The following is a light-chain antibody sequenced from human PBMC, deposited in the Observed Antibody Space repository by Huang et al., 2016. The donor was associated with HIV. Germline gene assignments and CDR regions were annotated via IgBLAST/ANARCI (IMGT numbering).Light chain of an antibody. J-gene: IGKJ5*01. V-gene: IGKV3-11*01. CDR1: QSIRSY. CDR2: DAS. CDR3: QQYGSSPIT. Sequence: EIVLTQSPATLSLSPGERATLSCRASQSIRSYLAWYQQKPGQTPRLLIYDASNRATGIPARFSGSGSGTDFTLTISSLEPEDFAVYHCQQYGSSPITFGQGTRLEIK.